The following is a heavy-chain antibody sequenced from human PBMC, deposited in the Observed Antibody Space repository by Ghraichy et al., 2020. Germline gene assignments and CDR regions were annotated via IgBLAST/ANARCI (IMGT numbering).Heavy chain of an antibody. CDR1: GGSISSYY. CDR2: IYYSGST. V-gene: IGHV4-59*01. CDR3: ARGTAMVFHYFDY. J-gene: IGHJ4*02. Sequence: SETLSLTCTVSGGSISSYYWSWIRQPPGKGLEWIGYIYYSGSTNYNPSLKSRVTISVDTSKNQFSLKLSSVTAADPAVYYCARGTAMVFHYFDYWGQGTLVTVSS. D-gene: IGHD5-18*01.